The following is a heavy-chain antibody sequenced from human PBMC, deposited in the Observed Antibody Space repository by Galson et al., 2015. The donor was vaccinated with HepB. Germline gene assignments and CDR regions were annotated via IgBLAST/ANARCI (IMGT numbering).Heavy chain of an antibody. CDR3: ARARAIQLWYYY. Sequence: SVKVSCKASGGTFSSYAISWVRQAPGQGLEWMGWINAGNGNTKYSQKFQGRVTITRDTSASTAYMELSSLRSEDTAVYYCARARAIQLWYYYWGQGTLVTVSS. D-gene: IGHD5-18*01. V-gene: IGHV1-3*01. CDR1: GGTFSSYA. CDR2: INAGNGNT. J-gene: IGHJ4*02.